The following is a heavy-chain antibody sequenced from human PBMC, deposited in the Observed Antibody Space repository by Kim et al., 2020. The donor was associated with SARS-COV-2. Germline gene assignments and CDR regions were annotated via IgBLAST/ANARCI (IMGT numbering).Heavy chain of an antibody. J-gene: IGHJ3*02. D-gene: IGHD3-10*01. CDR3: ATRIGEELNDAFDI. V-gene: IGHV1-69*13. CDR2: IIPIFGTA. Sequence: SVKVSCKASGGTFSSYAISWVRQAPGQGLEWMGGIIPIFGTANYAQKFQGRVTITADESTSTAYMEMSRLRSEDTAVDYCATRIGEELNDAFDIWGQGT. CDR1: GGTFSSYA.